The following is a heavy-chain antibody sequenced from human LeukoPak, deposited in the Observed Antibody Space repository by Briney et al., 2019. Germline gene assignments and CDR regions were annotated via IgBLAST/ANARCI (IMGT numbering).Heavy chain of an antibody. D-gene: IGHD2-21*02. CDR2: ISSSGTYI. J-gene: IGHJ4*02. V-gene: IGHV3-21*01. Sequence: PGGSLRLSCAASGFIFSSYSMSWVRQVPGKGLEWVSSISSSGTYIFYADSVKGRFTISRDNAKNSLDLQMDSLRDEDAAAYYCARGCGGYCYVFDYWGQGILVTVSS. CDR1: GFIFSSYS. CDR3: ARGCGGYCYVFDY.